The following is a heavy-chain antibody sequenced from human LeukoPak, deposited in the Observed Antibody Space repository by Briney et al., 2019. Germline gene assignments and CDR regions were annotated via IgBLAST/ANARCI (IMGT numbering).Heavy chain of an antibody. CDR3: ARGSEDRGVYDY. V-gene: IGHV3-7*03. J-gene: IGHJ4*02. CDR2: IKSDGSKM. Sequence: GGSLRLSCAVSGFVFRSFWMKWVRQAPGKGLEWVANIKSDGSKMYYVDSVKGRFTISRDNAKNSLYLQMHGLRPEDTAVYYCARGSEDRGVYDYWGQGTLVTVSS. D-gene: IGHD3-10*01. CDR1: GFVFRSFW.